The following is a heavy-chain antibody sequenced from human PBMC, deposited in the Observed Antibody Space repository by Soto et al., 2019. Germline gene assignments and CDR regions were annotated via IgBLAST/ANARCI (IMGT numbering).Heavy chain of an antibody. J-gene: IGHJ4*02. Sequence: SGAAVKKPGASVKVSCKASGYTFTSYGIHWVRQAPGQGLEWMGGIDGGSGNTKYSPKIQGRVTVTRDTSASTAYMELSSLRSEDTAVYYCARDRVLNGLFDYWGQGTLVTVS. V-gene: IGHV1-3*01. CDR1: GYTFTSYG. D-gene: IGHD1-1*01. CDR2: IDGGSGNT. CDR3: ARDRVLNGLFDY.